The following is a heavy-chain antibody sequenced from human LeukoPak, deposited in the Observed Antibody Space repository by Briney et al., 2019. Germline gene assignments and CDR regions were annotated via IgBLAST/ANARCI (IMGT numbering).Heavy chain of an antibody. CDR3: TRDLGVDATMIFFDY. D-gene: IGHD3-22*01. Sequence: ASVKVSCKASGYTFTDFGISWVRQAPGQGLEWMGWISAYNGNKNYVQKFQGRVTMTTDTSTSTAYMELTSLRSDDTAMYYCTRDLGVDATMIFFDYWGQGTLVTVSS. CDR2: ISAYNGNK. J-gene: IGHJ4*02. V-gene: IGHV1-18*01. CDR1: GYTFTDFG.